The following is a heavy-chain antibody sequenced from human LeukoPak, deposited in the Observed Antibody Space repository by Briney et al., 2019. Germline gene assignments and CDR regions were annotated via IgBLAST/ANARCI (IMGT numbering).Heavy chain of an antibody. J-gene: IGHJ5*02. V-gene: IGHV4-38-2*01. CDR2: IYYTGST. CDR1: GYSISSGYY. Sequence: PSETLSLTCAVSGYSISSGYYWGWIRQPPGKGLEWIGYIYYTGSTNYNPSLKSRVTISVDTSKNQFSLKLSSVTAADTAMYYCVRHEGMGFDPWGQGTLVTVSS. D-gene: IGHD2-8*01. CDR3: VRHEGMGFDP.